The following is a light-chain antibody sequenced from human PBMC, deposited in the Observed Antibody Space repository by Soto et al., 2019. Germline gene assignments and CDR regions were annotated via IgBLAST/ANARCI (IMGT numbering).Light chain of an antibody. CDR1: QNIHSF. V-gene: IGKV1-39*01. Sequence: IPMTQSPSSRAASLGERVTITCRASQNIHSFLNWYQQKPGKAPQVLIYGGSALQSGVPSRFSGSRSGPDFTLTISSLQPEDFATYYCQQSYSSPPTFGQRTKVDIK. J-gene: IGKJ1*01. CDR3: QQSYSSPPT. CDR2: GGS.